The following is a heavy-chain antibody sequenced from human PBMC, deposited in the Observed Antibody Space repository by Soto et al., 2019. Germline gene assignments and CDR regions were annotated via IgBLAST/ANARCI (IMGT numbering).Heavy chain of an antibody. V-gene: IGHV1-69*01. D-gene: IGHD3-22*01. J-gene: IGHJ3*02. CDR2: IIPIFGTA. Sequence: QVQLVQSGAEVKKPGSSVKVSCKASGGTFSSYAISWVRQAPGQGLEWMGGIIPIFGTANYAQKFQGRVTITADESTSKAYMELSSLRSEDTAVYYCARDLGNYYESSGRGAFDIWGQGTMVTVSS. CDR3: ARDLGNYYESSGRGAFDI. CDR1: GGTFSSYA.